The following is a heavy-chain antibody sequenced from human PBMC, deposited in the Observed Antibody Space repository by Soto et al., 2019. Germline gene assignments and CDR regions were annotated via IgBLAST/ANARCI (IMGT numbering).Heavy chain of an antibody. J-gene: IGHJ4*02. CDR2: TSSSGSYI. CDR3: ARALSGALYDSSGWGVDPARI. CDR1: GFTFSVHS. D-gene: IGHD3-22*01. V-gene: IGHV3-21*01. Sequence: GSLTLSCEASGFTFSVHSMNWVRQAPGRGLEWVSSTSSSGSYIYYAASVKQRITITRDNAKNRLYLQVNSLRGEDTAMNYCARALSGALYDSSGWGVDPARIWGQGTLVTVSS.